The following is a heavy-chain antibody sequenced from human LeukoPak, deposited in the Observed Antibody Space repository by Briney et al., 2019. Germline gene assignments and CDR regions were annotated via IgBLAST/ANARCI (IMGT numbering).Heavy chain of an antibody. V-gene: IGHV3-23*01. CDR3: AHISPGGGSNWFDP. Sequence: PGGSLRLSCAASGFTFSSYWMSWVRQAPGKGLEWVSAISGSGGSTYYADSVKGRFTISRDNSKNTLYLQMNSLRAEDTAVYYCAHISPGGGSNWFDPWGQGTLVTVSS. D-gene: IGHD3-16*01. J-gene: IGHJ5*02. CDR1: GFTFSSYW. CDR2: ISGSGGST.